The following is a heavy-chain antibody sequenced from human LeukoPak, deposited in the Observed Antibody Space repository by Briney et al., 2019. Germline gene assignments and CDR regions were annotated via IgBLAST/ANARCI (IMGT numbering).Heavy chain of an antibody. CDR2: IYDSGST. CDR3: ACLTTADAFDI. J-gene: IGHJ3*02. CDR1: GGSISSYY. D-gene: IGHD3-22*01. V-gene: IGHV4-59*01. Sequence: ETLSLTCTVSGGSISSYYWSWIRQPPGKGLEWIGYIYDSGSTNYNPSLKSRVTISVDTSKNQFSLKLSSVTAADTAVYYCACLTTADAFDIWGQGTMVTVSS.